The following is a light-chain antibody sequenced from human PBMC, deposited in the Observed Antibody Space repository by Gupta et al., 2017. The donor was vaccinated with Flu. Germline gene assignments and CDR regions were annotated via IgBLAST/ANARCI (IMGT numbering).Light chain of an antibody. V-gene: IGLV1-51*01. J-gene: IGLJ2*01. CDR2: DNN. CDR3: GTWDSSLSGGV. CDR1: SSNIGNNY. Sequence: QSVFTHPPPVSSAPGQKVPISCSARSSNIGNNYVYWYQQLPGTAPKLLIYDNNKRPSGIPDRFSGSKSGTSATLGITGLQTGDEADYYCGTWDSSLSGGVFGGGTKLTVL.